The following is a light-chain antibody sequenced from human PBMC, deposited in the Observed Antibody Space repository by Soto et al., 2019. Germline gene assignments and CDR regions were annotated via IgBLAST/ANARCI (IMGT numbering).Light chain of an antibody. J-gene: IGKJ2*01. CDR2: DAS. Sequence: EIVLTQSPATLSLSPGERATLSCRASQSISTYLAWYQQKPGQAPRLLIYDASNRATGVPGRFSGSGSGTDFTLTISSLEPEDFALYYCQQRSDWPPFTFGQGTKLEIK. V-gene: IGKV3-11*01. CDR3: QQRSDWPPFT. CDR1: QSISTY.